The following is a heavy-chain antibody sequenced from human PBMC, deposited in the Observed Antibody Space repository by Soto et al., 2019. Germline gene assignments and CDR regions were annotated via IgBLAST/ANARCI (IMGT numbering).Heavy chain of an antibody. CDR2: IYYSGST. D-gene: IGHD7-27*01. CDR1: GGSISSSSYY. Sequence: SETLSLTCTVSGGSISSSSYYWGWIRQPPGKGLEWIGSIYYSGSTYYNPSLKSRVTISVDTSKNQFSLRLKSVTAADTAMYFCARTGSLGMDVWGQGTPVTVSS. V-gene: IGHV4-39*07. CDR3: ARTGSLGMDV. J-gene: IGHJ6*02.